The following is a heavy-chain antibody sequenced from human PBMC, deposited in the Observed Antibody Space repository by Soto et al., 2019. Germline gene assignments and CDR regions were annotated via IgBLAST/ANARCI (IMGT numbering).Heavy chain of an antibody. D-gene: IGHD6-13*01. CDR2: IIPIFGTA. CDR3: AREEQQKVSYYYYGMDV. V-gene: IGHV1-69*13. J-gene: IGHJ6*02. CDR1: GGTFSSYA. Sequence: GASVKVSCKASGGTFSSYAISWVRQAPGQGLEWMGGIIPIFGTANYAQKFQGRVTITADESTSTAYMELSSLRSEDTAVYYCAREEQQKVSYYYYGMDVWGQGTTVTVSS.